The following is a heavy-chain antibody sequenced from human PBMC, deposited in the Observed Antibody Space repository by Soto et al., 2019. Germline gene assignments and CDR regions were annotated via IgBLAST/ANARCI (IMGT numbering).Heavy chain of an antibody. CDR2: FYDSGST. J-gene: IGHJ4*02. V-gene: IGHV4-39*01. CDR1: GGSISARHTY. Sequence: TDTLCLTCTVSGGSISARHTYCGWIRQPPGKGLEWIGSFYDSGSTYYNPSLKSRVHISADSSKNQFSLTLASLTAADTAVYYCARAPDSWGQGTLVTVSS. CDR3: ARAPDS.